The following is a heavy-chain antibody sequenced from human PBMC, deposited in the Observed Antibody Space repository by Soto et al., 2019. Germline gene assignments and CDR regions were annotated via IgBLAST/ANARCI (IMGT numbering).Heavy chain of an antibody. CDR3: AKDGSHNFDY. V-gene: IGHV3-30*18. D-gene: IGHD1-26*01. Sequence: QVQLVESGGGVVQPGRSLRLSCAASGFTFSHYAMHWFRQAPGKGLEWVALMSYDGINEYYADSVKGRFTISRDNSKNTLYLQMNSLKAEDTAVYYCAKDGSHNFDYWGQGTLVTVSS. J-gene: IGHJ4*02. CDR2: MSYDGINE. CDR1: GFTFSHYA.